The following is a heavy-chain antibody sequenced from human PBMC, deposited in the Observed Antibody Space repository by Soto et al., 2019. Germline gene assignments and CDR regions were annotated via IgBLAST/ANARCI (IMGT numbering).Heavy chain of an antibody. D-gene: IGHD4-17*01. V-gene: IGHV1-58*01. CDR1: GFTFSKSS. J-gene: IGHJ5*02. Sequence: SVKVSCKTSGFTFSKSSVQWMRQARGQRLEWIGWVVVGSDNTRYAQNFQDRATITRDMSTSTSYMELSSLTSEDTAVYFCAAEIDDYADSNHWGPGTPVTVSS. CDR3: AAEIDDYADSNH. CDR2: VVVGSDNT.